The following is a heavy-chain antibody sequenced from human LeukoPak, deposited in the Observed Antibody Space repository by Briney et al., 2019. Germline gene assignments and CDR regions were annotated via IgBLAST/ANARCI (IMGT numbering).Heavy chain of an antibody. CDR2: IRNKANSYTT. D-gene: IGHD3-22*01. J-gene: IGHJ4*02. V-gene: IGHV3-72*01. Sequence: GGSLRLSCAASGFTFSDHYMDWVRQAPGKGLEWVGRIRNKANSYTTEYAASVKGRFTISRDDSKNSLYLQMNSLKSDDTAVYYCAKCLTTTYPDYWGQGILVTVSS. CDR3: AKCLTTTYPDY. CDR1: GFTFSDHY.